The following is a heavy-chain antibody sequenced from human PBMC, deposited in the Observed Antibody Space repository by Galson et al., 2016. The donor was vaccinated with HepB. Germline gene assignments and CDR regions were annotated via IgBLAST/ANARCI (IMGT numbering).Heavy chain of an antibody. J-gene: IGHJ4*02. Sequence: QSGAEVKKPGESLKISCKGSTYSFNTYWIGWARQLPGKGLEWMGIIYPDDSDTRYSPSFRGQVTISADKSITTAYLQWSSLTASDTAMYYCARRTRGVAGTGFDYWGQGTQVTVSS. D-gene: IGHD3/OR15-3a*01. CDR3: ARRTRGVAGTGFDY. CDR2: IYPDDSDT. CDR1: TYSFNTYW. V-gene: IGHV5-51*01.